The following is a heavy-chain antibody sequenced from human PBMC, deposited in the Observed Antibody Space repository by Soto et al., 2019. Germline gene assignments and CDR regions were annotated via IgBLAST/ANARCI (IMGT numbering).Heavy chain of an antibody. V-gene: IGHV4-4*07. J-gene: IGHJ6*02. CDR1: GGAISSYY. CDR3: ARVAFSYFGMDV. CDR2: VFSSGST. Sequence: PSETLSLTCSVPGGAISSYYWCWVRQPAGKGLEWIGRVFSSGSTNYNASLKSRVTMSIDTSKNEVSLTLRSVTAADTGVYYCARVAFSYFGMDVWGPGTTVTVSS. D-gene: IGHD3-3*02.